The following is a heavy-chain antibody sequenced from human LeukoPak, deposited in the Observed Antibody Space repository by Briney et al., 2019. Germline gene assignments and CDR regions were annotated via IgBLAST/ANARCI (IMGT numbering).Heavy chain of an antibody. V-gene: IGHV1-69*04. CDR1: GGTFSSYA. Sequence: GASVKVSCKASGGTFSSYAISWVRQAPGQGLEWMGRIIPILGIANYAQKFQGRVTITADKSTSTAYMELSSLRSEDTAVYYCARRENGDYAGDAAFDIWGQGTMVTVSS. J-gene: IGHJ3*02. D-gene: IGHD4-17*01. CDR2: IIPILGIA. CDR3: ARRENGDYAGDAAFDI.